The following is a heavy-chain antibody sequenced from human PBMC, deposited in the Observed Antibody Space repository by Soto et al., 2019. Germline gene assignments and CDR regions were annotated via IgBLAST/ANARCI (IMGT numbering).Heavy chain of an antibody. D-gene: IGHD2-8*01. CDR3: ARLIGDSWLDS. CDR1: WGNVATNSAI. J-gene: IGHJ5*01. CDR2: TYYRSNWYT. V-gene: IGHV6-1*01. Sequence: SQTLSLTCAVSWGNVATNSAISESFRQSPSRGLEGLGRTYYRSNWYTDYAVSVKGRITISPDTSNNQLSLQLNSVTPDDTAVYYCARLIGDSWLDSWGQGTLVSVPQ.